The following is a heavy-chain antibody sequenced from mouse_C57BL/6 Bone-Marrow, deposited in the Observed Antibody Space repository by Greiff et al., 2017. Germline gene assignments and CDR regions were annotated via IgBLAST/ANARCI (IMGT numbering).Heavy chain of an antibody. Sequence: QVHVKQSGAELVRPGASVKLSCKASGYTFTDYYINWVKQRPGQGLEWIARIYPGSGNTYYNEKFKGKATLTAEKSSSTAYMQLSSLTSEDSAVYFCAKGDLRVMDYWGQGTSVTVSS. J-gene: IGHJ4*01. D-gene: IGHD2-12*01. CDR3: AKGDLRVMDY. CDR1: GYTFTDYY. CDR2: IYPGSGNT. V-gene: IGHV1-76*01.